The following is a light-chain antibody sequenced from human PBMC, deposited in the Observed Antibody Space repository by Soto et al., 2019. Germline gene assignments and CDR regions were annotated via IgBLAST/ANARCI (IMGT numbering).Light chain of an antibody. V-gene: IGLV1-40*01. J-gene: IGLJ2*01. CDR1: SSNIGAGYD. Sequence: QSVLAQPPSVSGAPGQRVTISCTGSSSNIGAGYDVHWYQQIPGTAPRVLIYVNTDRPSGVPDRFSGSKSGASASLAIAGLQAEDEADYYCQSYDSILSAVVFGEGTKLTVL. CDR3: QSYDSILSAVV. CDR2: VNT.